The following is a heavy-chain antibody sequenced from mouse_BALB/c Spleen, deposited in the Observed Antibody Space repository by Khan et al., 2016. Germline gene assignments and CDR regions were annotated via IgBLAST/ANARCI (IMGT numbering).Heavy chain of an antibody. CDR3: ASEYDGFAY. D-gene: IGHD2-14*01. CDR1: GFSLTGYG. J-gene: IGHJ3*01. CDR2: ILGDGRT. V-gene: IGHV2-6-7*01. Sequence: QVQRKASGPGLVAPSQSLSITCTVSGFSLTGYGVNWVRQPPGKGLEWLGKILGDGRTDYNSALKSIVSISKDNSKSQVFLKMNRLQTDDTANYYCASEYDGFAYWGQGTLVIVSA.